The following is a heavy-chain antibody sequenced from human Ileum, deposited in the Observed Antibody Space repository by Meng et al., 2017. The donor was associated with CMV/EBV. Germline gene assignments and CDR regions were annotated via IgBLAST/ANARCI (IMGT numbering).Heavy chain of an antibody. CDR3: ARGGGAADY. D-gene: IGHD1-26*01. V-gene: IGHV1-2*02. J-gene: IGHJ4*02. CDR1: GYTFTGYY. CDR2: INPNTGTT. Sequence: HVEQGQSGAEVKKPGASVKVSCKASGYTFTGYYLHWVRQAPGQGLEWMAWINPNTGTTDYAQKFRGRVTMTRDTSISTAYMELSSLKSDDTAVYYCARGGGAADYWGQGTLVTVSS.